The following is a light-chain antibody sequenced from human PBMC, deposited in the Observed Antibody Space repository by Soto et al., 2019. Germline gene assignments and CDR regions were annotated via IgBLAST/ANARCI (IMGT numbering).Light chain of an antibody. CDR3: QQRGNWPIT. J-gene: IGKJ5*01. V-gene: IGKV3-11*01. CDR2: DAS. Sequence: EIVLTQSPATLSLSPWERATLSCRASQSFSSYLAWYQQRPGQAPRLLIYDASVRATGIPPRFSGSGSGTDFTLTISSLEPEDFAVYYCQQRGNWPITFGQGTRLEIK. CDR1: QSFSSY.